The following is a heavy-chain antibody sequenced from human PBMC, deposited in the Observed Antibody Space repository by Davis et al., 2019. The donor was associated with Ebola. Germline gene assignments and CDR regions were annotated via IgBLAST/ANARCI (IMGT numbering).Heavy chain of an antibody. CDR1: GFTFNNYA. D-gene: IGHD2-8*01. CDR2: ISWNSISI. V-gene: IGHV3-9*01. J-gene: IGHJ6*02. CDR3: VKVQWSAPSFYYGMDV. Sequence: PGGSLRLSCAASGFTFNNYAMHWVRQAPGKGLEWVSGISWNSISIGYADSVKGRFTISRDNANHSLYLQMNSLRPEDTALYYCVKVQWSAPSFYYGMDVWGQGTTVTVSS.